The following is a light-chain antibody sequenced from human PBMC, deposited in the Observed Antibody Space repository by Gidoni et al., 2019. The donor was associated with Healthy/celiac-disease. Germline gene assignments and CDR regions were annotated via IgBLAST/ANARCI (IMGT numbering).Light chain of an antibody. CDR2: AAS. Sequence: AIQMTQSPSSLYASVGDRVTITCRASQGIRNDLGWYQQKPGKAPKLLIYAASSLQSGVPSRFSGSGSGTDFTLTISSLQPEDFATYYCLQDYNYPVRTFGQGTKVEIK. V-gene: IGKV1-6*01. CDR1: QGIRND. J-gene: IGKJ1*01. CDR3: LQDYNYPVRT.